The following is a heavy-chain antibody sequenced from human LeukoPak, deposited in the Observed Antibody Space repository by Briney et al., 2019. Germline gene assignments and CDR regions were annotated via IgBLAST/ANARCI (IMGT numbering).Heavy chain of an antibody. D-gene: IGHD2/OR15-2a*01. V-gene: IGHV5-51*01. Sequence: GESLKISCKGSGYSFTGYWIGWVRQMPGKGLEWMGIIYPGDSDTRYSPSFQGQVTISADKSISTAYLQWSSLKASGTAMYYCARHRAFFLGYYGMDVWGQGTTVTVSS. CDR3: ARHRAFFLGYYGMDV. CDR1: GYSFTGYW. J-gene: IGHJ6*02. CDR2: IYPGDSDT.